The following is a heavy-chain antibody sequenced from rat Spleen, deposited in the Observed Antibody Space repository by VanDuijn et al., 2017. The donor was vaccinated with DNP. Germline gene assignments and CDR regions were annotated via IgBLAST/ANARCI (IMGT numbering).Heavy chain of an antibody. CDR3: AREGYPYYAMDA. CDR1: GFTFSDYN. CDR2: ITSSGGST. Sequence: EVQQVESGGGLVQPGRSLKLSCAVSGFTFSDYNMAWIRQVPGKGLEWVASITSSGGSTYYPDSVKGRFTISRDNAKNTLYLQMNSLRSEDTATYYCAREGYPYYAMDAWGQGTSVTVSS. J-gene: IGHJ4*01. V-gene: IGHV5S23*01. D-gene: IGHD1-11*01.